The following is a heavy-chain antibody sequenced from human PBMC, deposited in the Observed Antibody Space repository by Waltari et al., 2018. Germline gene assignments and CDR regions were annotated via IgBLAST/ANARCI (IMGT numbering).Heavy chain of an antibody. J-gene: IGHJ4*02. CDR3: ARNRKIIAAGWGRDLDY. D-gene: IGHD6-13*01. V-gene: IGHV4-34*02. Sequence: QVHLQQWGAGLLKPSETLSLTCDIQGGSLSGSYWSGIRQSPGKGLEWIGEINHGGVTNYSPSLRSRVTISMEKSKNQFSLRLTSVTAADTAVYYCARNRKIIAAGWGRDLDYWGRGTLVTVSS. CDR2: INHGGVT. CDR1: GGSLSGSY.